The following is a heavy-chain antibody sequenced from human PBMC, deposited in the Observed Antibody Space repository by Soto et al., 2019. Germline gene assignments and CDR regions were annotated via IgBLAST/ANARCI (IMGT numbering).Heavy chain of an antibody. CDR2: IIPILGIA. J-gene: IGHJ3*02. CDR3: AREIAVAGKTSDVFEI. V-gene: IGHV1-69*02. CDR1: GGTFNTYT. Sequence: QVQLVQSGAEVKKPGSSVKVSCKASGGTFNTYTISWVRQAPVQGLEWMGRIIPILGIAKYEQKFQGRVTITADKSTSTAYMELSSLRSEDTAVYYCAREIAVAGKTSDVFEIWGQGTMVTVSS. D-gene: IGHD6-19*01.